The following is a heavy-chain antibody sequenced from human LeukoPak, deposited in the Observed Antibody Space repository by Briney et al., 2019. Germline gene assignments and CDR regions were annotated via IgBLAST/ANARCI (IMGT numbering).Heavy chain of an antibody. J-gene: IGHJ4*02. CDR3: ARERTGGSYWVDY. CDR1: GYTFTNYG. V-gene: IGHV1-18*01. D-gene: IGHD1-26*01. Sequence: PGASVKVSCKASGYTFTNYGITWVRQAPGQGLEWMGWISAYNGYTNYAQKLQGRVTMTRDMSTSTVYMELSSLRSEDTAVYYCARERTGGSYWVDYWGQGTLVTVSS. CDR2: ISAYNGYT.